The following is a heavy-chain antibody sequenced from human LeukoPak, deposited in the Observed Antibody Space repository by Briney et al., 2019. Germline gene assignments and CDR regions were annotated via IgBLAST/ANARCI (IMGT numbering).Heavy chain of an antibody. CDR2: ISWDGGST. CDR1: GFTFDDYA. J-gene: IGHJ4*02. V-gene: IGHV3-43D*03. D-gene: IGHD6-13*01. CDR3: AKDSGRRYSSTYYFDY. Sequence: GGSLRLSCAASGFTFDDYAMHWVRQAPGKGLEWVSLISWDGGSTYYVDSVKGRFTISRDNSKNSLYLQMNSLRAEDTALYYCAKDSGRRYSSTYYFDYWGQGTLVTVSS.